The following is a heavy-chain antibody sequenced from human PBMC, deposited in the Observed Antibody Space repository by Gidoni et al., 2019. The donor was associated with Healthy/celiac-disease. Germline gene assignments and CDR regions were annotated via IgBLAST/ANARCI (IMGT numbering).Heavy chain of an antibody. D-gene: IGHD6-13*01. J-gene: IGHJ3*02. CDR2: IDPSDSYT. Sequence: EVQLVQSGAEVTKPGASLRISCKGSGYSFTSYWISWVRQMPGKGLEWMGRIDPSDSYTNYSPSFQGHVTIAADKSISTAYLQGSSLKASDTAMYYGARRHSSSWDDAFDIWGQGTMVTVSS. V-gene: IGHV5-10-1*03. CDR1: GYSFTSYW. CDR3: ARRHSSSWDDAFDI.